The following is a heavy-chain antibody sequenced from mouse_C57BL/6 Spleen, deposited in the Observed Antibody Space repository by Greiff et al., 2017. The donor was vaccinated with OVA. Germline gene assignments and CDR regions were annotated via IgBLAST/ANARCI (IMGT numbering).Heavy chain of an antibody. CDR1: GFTFSDYY. CDR3: ARAGSSPYYAMDY. Sequence: EVKLVESGGGLVQPGGSLKLSCAASGFTFSDYYMYWVRQTPEKRLEWVAYISNGGGSTYYPDTVKGRFTISRDNAKNTLYLQMSRLKSEDTAMYYCARAGSSPYYAMDYWGQGTSVTVSS. V-gene: IGHV5-12*01. D-gene: IGHD1-1*01. CDR2: ISNGGGST. J-gene: IGHJ4*01.